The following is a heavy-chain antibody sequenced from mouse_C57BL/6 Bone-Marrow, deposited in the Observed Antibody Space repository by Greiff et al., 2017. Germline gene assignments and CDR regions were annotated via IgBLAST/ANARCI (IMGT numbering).Heavy chain of an antibody. Sequence: EVKLMESGGGLVQPGGSLSLSCAASGFTFTDYYMSWVRQPPGKALEWLGFIRNKANGYTTEYSASVKGRFTISRDNSQSILYLQMNALRAEDSATYYCARSIYYDYDGGFAYWGQGTLVTVSA. CDR3: ARSIYYDYDGGFAY. V-gene: IGHV7-3*01. CDR2: IRNKANGYTT. D-gene: IGHD2-4*01. J-gene: IGHJ3*01. CDR1: GFTFTDYY.